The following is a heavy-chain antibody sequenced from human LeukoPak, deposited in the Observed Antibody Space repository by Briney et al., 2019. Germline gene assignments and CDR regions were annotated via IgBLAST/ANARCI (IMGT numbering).Heavy chain of an antibody. V-gene: IGHV1-18*01. D-gene: IGHD5-24*01. CDR3: ARDRVELATIFLLALDY. Sequence: SVKVSCKASGYTFTSYGISWVRQAPGQGLEWMGWISAYNGNTNYAQKVQGRVTMTTDTSTSTAYMELRSLRSDDSAVYYCARDRVELATIFLLALDYWGQGTLVTVSS. CDR2: ISAYNGNT. CDR1: GYTFTSYG. J-gene: IGHJ4*02.